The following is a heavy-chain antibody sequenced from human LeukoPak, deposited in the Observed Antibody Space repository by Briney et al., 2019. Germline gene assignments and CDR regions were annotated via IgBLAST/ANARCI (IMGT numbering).Heavy chain of an antibody. CDR1: TGSISTYY. J-gene: IGHJ4*02. D-gene: IGHD2-15*01. Sequence: PSETLSLTCSVSTGSISTYYWSWIRQSPAKELEWIGYIYHGETTSYNPSLNRRVTISVDSPKNQFFLRLTSLTAADTALYYCARHGGSLDYFDSWGPGSLVIVSS. CDR3: ARHGGSLDYFDS. CDR2: IYHGETT. V-gene: IGHV4-59*08.